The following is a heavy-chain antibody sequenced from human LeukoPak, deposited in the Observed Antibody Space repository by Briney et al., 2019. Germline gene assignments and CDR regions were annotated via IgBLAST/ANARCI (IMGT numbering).Heavy chain of an antibody. CDR1: GGSFSGYY. D-gene: IGHD2-2*01. CDR3: ARGRGGPAATDAFDI. J-gene: IGHJ3*02. Sequence: SETLSLICAVYGGSFSGYYWSWIRQPPGKGLEWIGEINHSGSTNYNPSLKSRVTISVDTSKNQFSLKLSSVTAADTAVYYCARGRGGPAATDAFDIWGQGTMVTVSS. CDR2: INHSGST. V-gene: IGHV4-34*01.